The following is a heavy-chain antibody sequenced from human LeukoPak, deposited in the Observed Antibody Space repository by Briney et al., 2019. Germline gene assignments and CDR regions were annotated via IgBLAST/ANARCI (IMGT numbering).Heavy chain of an antibody. CDR3: APWEPRGHYYMDV. V-gene: IGHV3-23*01. D-gene: IGHD1-26*01. CDR1: GFTFSSYA. CDR2: ITGSGGST. J-gene: IGHJ6*03. Sequence: PGGSLRLSCAASGFTFSSYAISWVRQAPGKGLEWVSAITGSGGSTYYADSVQGRFTISRDNSRNTLYLQMNSLRAEDTAVYYCAPWEPRGHYYMDVWGKGTTLTVSS.